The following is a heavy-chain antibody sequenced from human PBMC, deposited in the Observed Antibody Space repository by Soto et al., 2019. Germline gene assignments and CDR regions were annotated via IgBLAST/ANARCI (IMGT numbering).Heavy chain of an antibody. J-gene: IGHJ4*02. Sequence: ASVKVSCKASGGTFSSYTISWVRQAPGQGLEWMGRIIPILGIANYAQKFQGRVTITADKSTSTAYMELSSLRSEDTAVYYCARERGLVTPHFDYWGQGTLVTVSS. D-gene: IGHD2-21*02. CDR2: IIPILGIA. CDR1: GGTFSSYT. CDR3: ARERGLVTPHFDY. V-gene: IGHV1-69*04.